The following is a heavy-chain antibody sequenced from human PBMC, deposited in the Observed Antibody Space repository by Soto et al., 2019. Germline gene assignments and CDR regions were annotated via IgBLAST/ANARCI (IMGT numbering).Heavy chain of an antibody. J-gene: IGHJ6*02. Sequence: SLRISCQGSGYSFTSYWIGWVRQMPGKGLEWMGILYPGDSDTRYSPSFQGQVTISADKSISTAYLKWSSLQASDTAMYYCARLISGSIAVAGTSYGGMDVWGRGTTVTVSS. D-gene: IGHD6-19*01. CDR3: ARLISGSIAVAGTSYGGMDV. V-gene: IGHV5-51*01. CDR2: LYPGDSDT. CDR1: GYSFTSYW.